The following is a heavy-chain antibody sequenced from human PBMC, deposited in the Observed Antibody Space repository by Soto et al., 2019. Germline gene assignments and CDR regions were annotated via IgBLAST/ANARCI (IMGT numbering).Heavy chain of an antibody. CDR3: TTTHRIVVLTNLGDAFDI. CDR1: GFTFSNAW. J-gene: IGHJ3*02. Sequence: EVQLVEAGGGLVKPGGSLRLSCAASGFTFSNAWMSWVRQAPGKGLEWVGRIKSKTDGGTTHYAAPVKGRFTISRDDSTETLYLQINSLTTEDTAVYYCTTTHRIVVLTNLGDAFDIWGQGTMVTVSS. D-gene: IGHD3-22*01. V-gene: IGHV3-15*01. CDR2: IKSKTDGGTT.